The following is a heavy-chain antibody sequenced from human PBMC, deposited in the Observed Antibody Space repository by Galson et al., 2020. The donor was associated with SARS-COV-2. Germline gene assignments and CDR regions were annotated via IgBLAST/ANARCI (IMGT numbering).Heavy chain of an antibody. CDR3: AKDRLEWGNWAPPEY. CDR1: GFIFNNYG. CDR2: MWFDGSNI. Sequence: GGSLRLSCATSGFIFNNYGMHWVRQAPGKGLEWVAAMWFDGSNIQYADSVKGRFTISRDNSKNTLYLQMNSLRDDDTAVYYCAKDRLEWGNWAPPEYWGQGTLVTVSS. J-gene: IGHJ4*02. V-gene: IGHV3-33*06. D-gene: IGHD7-27*01.